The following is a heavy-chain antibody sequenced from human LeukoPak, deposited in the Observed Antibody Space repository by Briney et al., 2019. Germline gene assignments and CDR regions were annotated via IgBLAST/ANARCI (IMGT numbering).Heavy chain of an antibody. CDR3: ARDRQDSTVVKGDYFDY. CDR1: GGSFSGYY. J-gene: IGHJ4*02. D-gene: IGHD4-23*01. CDR2: IYYSGYT. V-gene: IGHV4-34*01. Sequence: SETLSLTCAVYGGSFSGYYWSWIRQPPGKGLEWIGIIYYSGYTYYNPSLKSRVTISVDTSKNQFSLKLSSVTAADTAVYYCARDRQDSTVVKGDYFDYWGQGTLVTVSS.